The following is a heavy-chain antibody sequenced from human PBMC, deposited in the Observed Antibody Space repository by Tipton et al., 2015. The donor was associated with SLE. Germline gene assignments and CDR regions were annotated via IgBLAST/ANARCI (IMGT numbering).Heavy chain of an antibody. CDR1: GGTFSSYG. V-gene: IGHV1-18*01. CDR2: ISAYNGNT. J-gene: IGHJ4*02. D-gene: IGHD5-12*01. CDR3: ARAYSGYDDFDY. Sequence: QSGAEVKKPGSSVKVSCKASGGTFSSYGISWVRQAPGQGLEWMGWISAYNGNTNYAQKLQGRVTMTTDTSTSTAYMELRSLRSDDSAVYYCARAYSGYDDFDYWGQGTLVTVSS.